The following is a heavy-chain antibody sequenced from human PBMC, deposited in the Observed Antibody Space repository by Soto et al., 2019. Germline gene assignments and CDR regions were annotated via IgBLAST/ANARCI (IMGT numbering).Heavy chain of an antibody. CDR3: AREHDILTGYYWAFDY. J-gene: IGHJ4*02. CDR2: ISSSGSTI. D-gene: IGHD3-9*01. V-gene: IGHV3-11*01. Sequence: QVQLVESGGGLVKPGGSLRLPCAAPGFTFSDYYMSWIRQAPGKGLEWVSYISSSGSTIYYADSVKGRFTISRDNAKNSLYLQINSLRAEDTAVYYCAREHDILTGYYWAFDYWGQGTLVTVSS. CDR1: GFTFSDYY.